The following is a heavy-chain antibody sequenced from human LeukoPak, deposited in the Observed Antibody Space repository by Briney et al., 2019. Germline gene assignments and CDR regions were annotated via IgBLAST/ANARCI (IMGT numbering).Heavy chain of an antibody. V-gene: IGHV3-30*02. CDR2: IRYDGSNK. D-gene: IGHD2-2*01. Sequence: GGSLRLSCAASGFTFRSYDMHWVRQAPGKGLEWVAFIRYDGSNKYYADSVKGRFTISRDNSKNTLYLQMNSLRAEDTAVYYCAKDSYRYCSSTSCYGGFDYWGQGTLVTVSS. CDR1: GFTFRSYD. J-gene: IGHJ4*02. CDR3: AKDSYRYCSSTSCYGGFDY.